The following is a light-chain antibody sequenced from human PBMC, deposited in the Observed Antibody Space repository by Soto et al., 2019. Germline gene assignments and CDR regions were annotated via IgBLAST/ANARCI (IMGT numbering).Light chain of an antibody. Sequence: QSALTQPASVSGSPGQSITISCTGTSSDVGSYKLVSWYQQHPGKAPKLMISEVSKRPSGISDRFPGSKSGSTASLTISGRQAEDEADYYCCSYAGTSTHTVFVGGTQLTVL. J-gene: IGLJ7*01. CDR1: SSDVGSYKL. V-gene: IGLV2-23*02. CDR3: CSYAGTSTHTV. CDR2: EVS.